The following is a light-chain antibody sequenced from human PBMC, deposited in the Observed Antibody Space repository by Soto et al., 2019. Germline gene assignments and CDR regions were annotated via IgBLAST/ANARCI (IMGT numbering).Light chain of an antibody. CDR2: GDS. J-gene: IGLJ1*01. Sequence: QSVLTQPPSVSGAPGQRVTISCTGSSSNIGTNYDVHWYQQLPGTAPKLLIYGDSNRPSGVPDRFPGSKSGTSASLASTGLQAEDEADYYCQSYDSSLGGLYVFGTGTKLTVL. CDR3: QSYDSSLGGLYV. V-gene: IGLV1-40*01. CDR1: SSNIGTNYD.